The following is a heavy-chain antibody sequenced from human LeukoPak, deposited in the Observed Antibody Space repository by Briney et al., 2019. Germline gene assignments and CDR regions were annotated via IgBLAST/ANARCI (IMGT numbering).Heavy chain of an antibody. V-gene: IGHV4-30-2*01. CDR3: ARAGYCSGGSCLSIDY. J-gene: IGHJ4*02. D-gene: IGHD2-15*01. CDR1: GGSISSGGYS. Sequence: PSETLSLTCAVSGGSISSGGYSWSWIRQPPGKGLEWIGYIYHSGSTYYNPSLKSRVTISVDRSKNQFSLKLSSVTAADTAVYYCARAGYCSGGSCLSIDYWGQGTLDTVSS. CDR2: IYHSGST.